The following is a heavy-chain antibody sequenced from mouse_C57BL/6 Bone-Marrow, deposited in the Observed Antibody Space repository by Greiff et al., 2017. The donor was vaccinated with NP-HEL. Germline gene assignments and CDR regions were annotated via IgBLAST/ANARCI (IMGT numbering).Heavy chain of an antibody. Sequence: EVKLVESGGDLVKPGGSLKLSCAASGFTFSSYGMSWVRQTPDKRLEWVATISSGGSYNYYPDSVKGRFTISRDNAKNTLYLQMSSLKSEDTAMYYCARRRRYFDVWGTGTTVTVSS. CDR3: ARRRRYFDV. CDR1: GFTFSSYG. V-gene: IGHV5-6*02. CDR2: ISSGGSYN. J-gene: IGHJ1*03.